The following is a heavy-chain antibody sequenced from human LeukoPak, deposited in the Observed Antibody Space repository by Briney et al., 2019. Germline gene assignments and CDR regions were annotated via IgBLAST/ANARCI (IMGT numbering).Heavy chain of an antibody. J-gene: IGHJ4*02. Sequence: GGSLRLSCAASGFSVSVYEMHWVRQAPGKGLEWISDISSSGTTTYYADSVKGRFTISRDNTKNSLYLQMNRLRAEDTAIYHCTTLTVATNFDYWGQGTLVTVSS. V-gene: IGHV3-48*03. CDR2: ISSSGTTT. D-gene: IGHD5-12*01. CDR3: TTLTVATNFDY. CDR1: GFSVSVYE.